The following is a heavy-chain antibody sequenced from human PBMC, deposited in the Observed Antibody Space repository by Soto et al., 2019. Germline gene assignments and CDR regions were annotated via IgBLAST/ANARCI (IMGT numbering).Heavy chain of an antibody. CDR1: GGSVSSGSYY. V-gene: IGHV4-61*01. J-gene: IGHJ6*02. CDR3: ARVDYGMDV. Sequence: LSLTCTVSGGSVSSGSYYWSWIRQPPGKGLEWIGYIYYSGSTNYNPSLKSRVTISVDTSKNQFSLKLSSVTAADTAVYYCARVDYGMDVWGQGTTVTVSS. CDR2: IYYSGST.